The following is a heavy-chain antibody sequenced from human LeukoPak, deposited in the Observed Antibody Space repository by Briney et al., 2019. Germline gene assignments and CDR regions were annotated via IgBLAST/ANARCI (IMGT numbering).Heavy chain of an antibody. CDR2: LDSSGST. CDR3: SRSHDYGGLYFYYYMDV. V-gene: IGHV4-39*01. Sequence: SETLSLTCTVSGGSISSRSDYWGWIRQTPGKGLEWIGNLDSSGSTHYNPSLKSRVTISVGTSKNQFSLNLRSVTAADTAIYFCSRSHDYGGLYFYYYMDVWGKGTTVTVSS. J-gene: IGHJ6*03. CDR1: GGSISSRSDY. D-gene: IGHD4-23*01.